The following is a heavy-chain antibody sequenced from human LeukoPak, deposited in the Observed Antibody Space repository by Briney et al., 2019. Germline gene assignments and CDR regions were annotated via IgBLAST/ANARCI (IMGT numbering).Heavy chain of an antibody. D-gene: IGHD3-22*01. CDR2: INPTSGYT. V-gene: IGHV3-11*06. Sequence: GGSLRLSCAASGFTFSDYYMSWIRQAPGPGLEWLSYINPTSGYTPYADSVRGRFTISRDNAKNSLYLQMNSLRAEDTAVYYCARDLYDSGGYSSPTDYWGQGTLVTVSS. CDR3: ARDLYDSGGYSSPTDY. CDR1: GFTFSDYY. J-gene: IGHJ4*02.